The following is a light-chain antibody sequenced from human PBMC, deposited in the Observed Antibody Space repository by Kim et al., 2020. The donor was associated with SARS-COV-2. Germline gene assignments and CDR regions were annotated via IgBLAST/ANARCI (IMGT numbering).Light chain of an antibody. V-gene: IGLV2-23*02. Sequence: QSALTQPASVSGSPGQSITISCTGTSSDVGGYNLVSWYQQHPGKAPKLMIYEVSKRPSGVSNRFSGSKSGNTASLTISGLQAEDEADYYCCSYAGSSTFRVVFGGGTQLTVL. CDR3: CSYAGSSTFRVV. J-gene: IGLJ2*01. CDR2: EVS. CDR1: SSDVGGYNL.